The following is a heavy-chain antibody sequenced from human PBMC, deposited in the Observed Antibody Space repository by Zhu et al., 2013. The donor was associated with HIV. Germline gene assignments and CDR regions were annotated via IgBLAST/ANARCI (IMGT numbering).Heavy chain of an antibody. CDR3: ARKITMVRGVLWFDP. CDR1: GVSISSTNW. J-gene: IGHJ5*02. CDR2: IYHSGNT. D-gene: IGHD3-10*01. Sequence: QVQLQESGPGLVKPSGTLSLTCAVSGVSISSTNWWSWVRQPPGKGLEWIGEIYHSGNTNYNPSLKSRVTISVDTFKNQFSLKLSSVTAADTAVYYCARKITMVRGVLWFDPWGQGTLVTVSS. V-gene: IGHV4-4*02.